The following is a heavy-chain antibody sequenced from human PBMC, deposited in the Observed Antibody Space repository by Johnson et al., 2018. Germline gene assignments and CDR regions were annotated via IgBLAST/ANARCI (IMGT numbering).Heavy chain of an antibody. Sequence: QVQLVESGAEVKKHGASVKVSCKASGYTLTSYFIQWVRQAPGQGLEWMGIIHPSGGSTIYAQNFGGRVTMTRDTSTSTVYMERSSLTSEDTGMDYCAGEVVAEQRSYGMDVWGQGTTVTVSS. D-gene: IGHD6-19*01. CDR1: GYTLTSYF. CDR2: IHPSGGST. V-gene: IGHV1-46*01. CDR3: AGEVVAEQRSYGMDV. J-gene: IGHJ6*02.